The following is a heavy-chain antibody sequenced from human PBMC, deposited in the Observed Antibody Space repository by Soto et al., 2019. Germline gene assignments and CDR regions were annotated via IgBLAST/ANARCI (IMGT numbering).Heavy chain of an antibody. CDR1: GGTFSSYA. J-gene: IGHJ5*02. D-gene: IGHD3-22*01. Sequence: QVQLVQSGAEVKKPGSSVKVSCKASGGTFSSYAISWVRQAPGQGLEWMGGIIPIFGTANYAQKFQGRVTITADESTSTAYMELSSLRSEDTAVYYCARVTYYYDSSGYYYNWFDPWGQGTLVTVSS. V-gene: IGHV1-69*01. CDR2: IIPIFGTA. CDR3: ARVTYYYDSSGYYYNWFDP.